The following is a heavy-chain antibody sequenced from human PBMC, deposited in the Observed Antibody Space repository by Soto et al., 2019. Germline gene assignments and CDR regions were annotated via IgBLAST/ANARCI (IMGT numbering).Heavy chain of an antibody. Sequence: QVQLVQSGAEEKKPGASVKVSCKASGNTFSSYAMHWVRQAPGQRLEWMGWINAGNGNTKYSQKFQGRVTITRDTSASTVYMELSSLRSEDTAVYYCARVGSAGAGTGWELLYYFDSWGQGTLVTVSS. CDR2: INAGNGNT. J-gene: IGHJ4*02. CDR1: GNTFSSYA. V-gene: IGHV1-3*05. CDR3: ARVGSAGAGTGWELLYYFDS. D-gene: IGHD6-13*01.